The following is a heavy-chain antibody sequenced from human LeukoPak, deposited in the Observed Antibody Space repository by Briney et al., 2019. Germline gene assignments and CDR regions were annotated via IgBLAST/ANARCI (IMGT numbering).Heavy chain of an antibody. V-gene: IGHV3-30-3*01. CDR3: ARMAAAVDYFDY. J-gene: IGHJ4*02. CDR2: ISYDGSNK. Sequence: GGSLRLSCAASGFTLSSYAMHWVRQAPGKGLEWVAVISYDGSNKYYADSVKGRFTISRDNSKNTLYLQMNSLRAEDTAVYYCARMAAAVDYFDYWGQGNLVTVSS. CDR1: GFTLSSYA. D-gene: IGHD6-13*01.